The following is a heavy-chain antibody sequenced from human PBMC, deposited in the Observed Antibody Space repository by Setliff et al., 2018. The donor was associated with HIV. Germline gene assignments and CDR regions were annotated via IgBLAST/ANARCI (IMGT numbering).Heavy chain of an antibody. J-gene: IGHJ4*02. Sequence: ASVKVSCKTSGYTFISFGISWVRQAPGQGLEWMGWIAGHNGDTKYDQMLQGRVTMTTDTSTSTAYMELRSLRSDDTAVYYCARGGQSGSGWHTPFDYWDQGTLVTVSS. V-gene: IGHV1-18*01. CDR3: ARGGQSGSGWHTPFDY. CDR1: GYTFISFG. D-gene: IGHD6-19*01. CDR2: IAGHNGDT.